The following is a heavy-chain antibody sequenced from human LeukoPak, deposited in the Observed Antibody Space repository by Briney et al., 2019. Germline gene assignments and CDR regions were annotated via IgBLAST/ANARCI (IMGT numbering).Heavy chain of an antibody. CDR3: ASVVVVAATRKWYYFDY. J-gene: IGHJ4*02. CDR1: GGSLSSGSYY. CDR2: IYTSGST. V-gene: IGHV4-61*02. Sequence: SETLSLTCTVSGGSLSSGSYYWSWLRQPAGKGLEWLGRIYTSGSTNYNPSLKSRVTISVDTSKNQFSLKLSSVTAANTAVYYCASVVVVAATRKWYYFDYWGQGTLVTVSS. D-gene: IGHD2-15*01.